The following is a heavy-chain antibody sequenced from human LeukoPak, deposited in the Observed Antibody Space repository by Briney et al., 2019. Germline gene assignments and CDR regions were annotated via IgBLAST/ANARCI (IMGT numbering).Heavy chain of an antibody. D-gene: IGHD4-17*01. V-gene: IGHV3-74*01. J-gene: IGHJ6*03. CDR1: GFTFSDYW. CDR3: TRDVRLRHKYYYMDV. Sequence: GGSLRLSCAASGFTFSDYWMHWVRQAPGKGLVWVSRISSDGSRVTYADSVKGRFTISRDNAKDTLYLQMNSLRAEDTAVYYCTRDVRLRHKYYYMDVWGKGTTVTVSS. CDR2: ISSDGSRV.